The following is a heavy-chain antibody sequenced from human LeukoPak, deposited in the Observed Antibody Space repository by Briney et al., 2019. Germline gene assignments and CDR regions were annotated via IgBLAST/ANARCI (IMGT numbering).Heavy chain of an antibody. CDR1: GFTFSSYS. CDR3: ARDRGIRDGYNPHYYGMDV. D-gene: IGHD5-24*01. CDR2: ISSSSSTI. Sequence: GGSLRLSCAASGFTFSSYSMNWVRQAPGKGLEWVSHISSSSSTIYYADPVKGRFTISRDNAKNSLYLQMNSLRDEDTAVYYCARDRGIRDGYNPHYYGMDVWGQGTTVTVSS. J-gene: IGHJ6*02. V-gene: IGHV3-48*02.